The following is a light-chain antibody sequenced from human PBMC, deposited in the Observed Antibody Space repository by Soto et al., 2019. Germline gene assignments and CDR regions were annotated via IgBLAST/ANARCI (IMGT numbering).Light chain of an antibody. CDR2: DSF. CDR1: QSISSS. V-gene: IGKV3-11*01. CDR3: QQRADWHPYT. Sequence: EIVLTQSPATLSLSPGERATLSCRACQSISSSLAWYQQKPGQAPRLLIYDSFNRNSGTPARFSGSGSGTDFTLTISSVEPEDFAIYYCQQRADWHPYTFGRGTKLEIQ. J-gene: IGKJ2*01.